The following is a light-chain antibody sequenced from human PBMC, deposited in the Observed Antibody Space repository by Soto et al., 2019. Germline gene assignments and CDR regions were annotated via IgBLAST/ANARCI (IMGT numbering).Light chain of an antibody. V-gene: IGLV2-11*01. J-gene: IGLJ3*02. CDR1: SSDVGGYNY. CDR3: CSYADSYGDAGSNGV. Sequence: QSALTQPRSVSGFPGQSVTISCTGTSSDVGGYNYVSWYQQHPGKAPKFLIYDVTKRPSGVPDRFSGSKSGNTASLTISGLQAEDEGDYYCCSYADSYGDAGSNGVFGGGTKLTVL. CDR2: DVT.